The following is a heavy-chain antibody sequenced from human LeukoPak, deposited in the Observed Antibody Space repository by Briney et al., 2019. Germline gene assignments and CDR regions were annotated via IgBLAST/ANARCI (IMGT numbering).Heavy chain of an antibody. CDR2: ISSSGSTI. CDR3: ATWDVAGGAFDI. V-gene: IGHV3-11*04. Sequence: GGPLRLSCAASGFTFSDYYMSWIRQAPGKGLEWVSYISSSGSTIYYADSVKGRFTISRDNAKNSLYLQMNSLRAEDTAVYYCATWDVAGGAFDIWGQGTTVTVSS. CDR1: GFTFSDYY. J-gene: IGHJ3*02. D-gene: IGHD6-19*01.